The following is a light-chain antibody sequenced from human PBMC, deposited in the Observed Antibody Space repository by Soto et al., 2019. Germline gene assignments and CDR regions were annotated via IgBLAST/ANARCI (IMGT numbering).Light chain of an antibody. CDR2: DVS. Sequence: QYVLTQPRSVSGSPGQSVTISCTGTSSDVGGYNYVSWYQQHPGKAPKLMIYDVSKRPSGVPDRFSGSKSGNTASLTISGLQAEDEADYYCCSDAGSYTYVFGTGTKLTVL. V-gene: IGLV2-11*01. CDR3: CSDAGSYTYV. CDR1: SSDVGGYNY. J-gene: IGLJ1*01.